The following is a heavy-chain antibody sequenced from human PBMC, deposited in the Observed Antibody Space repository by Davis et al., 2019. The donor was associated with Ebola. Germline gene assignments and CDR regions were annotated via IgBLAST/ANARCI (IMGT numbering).Heavy chain of an antibody. D-gene: IGHD3-16*02. CDR2: MNPNSGNT. CDR1: GGTFSSYA. J-gene: IGHJ6*02. Sequence: ASVKVSCKASGGTFSSYAISWVRQAPGQGLEWMGWMNPNSGNTGYAQKFQGRVTMTRNTSISTAYMELSRLRSDDTAVYYCARGLHLGELSLDYYYYGMDVWGQGTTVTVSS. CDR3: ARGLHLGELSLDYYYYGMDV. V-gene: IGHV1-8*02.